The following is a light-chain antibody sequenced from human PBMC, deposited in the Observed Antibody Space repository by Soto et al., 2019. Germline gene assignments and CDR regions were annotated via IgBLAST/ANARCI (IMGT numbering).Light chain of an antibody. CDR1: QSISNY. V-gene: IGKV1-39*01. CDR2: AAS. CDR3: QQTYSTISIT. J-gene: IGKJ5*01. Sequence: DIQMTQSPSSLSASVGDRVTITCRASQSISNYLNWYQQQAGKAPNLLIYAASSLRSGVPSRFSGSGSGTDFNLTISSLQPEDFATYYCQQTYSTISITFGQGTRLDIK.